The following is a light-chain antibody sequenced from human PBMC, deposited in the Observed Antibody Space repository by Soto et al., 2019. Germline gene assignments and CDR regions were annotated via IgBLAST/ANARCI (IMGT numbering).Light chain of an antibody. CDR1: QSLNGN. J-gene: IGKJ4*01. CDR3: QQYNKWPLT. Sequence: EIVMTQSPATLSVSPGERATLSCRASQSLNGNLAWYQQKPGQGPRLLIYGASTRDTGIPARFSGSGSGTEFTLTISSLQSEDFAVYHCQQYNKWPLTFGGGTKVEIK. CDR2: GAS. V-gene: IGKV3-15*01.